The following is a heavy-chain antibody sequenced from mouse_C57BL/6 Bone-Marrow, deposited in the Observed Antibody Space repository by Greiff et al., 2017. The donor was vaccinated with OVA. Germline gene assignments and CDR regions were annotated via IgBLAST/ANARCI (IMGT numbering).Heavy chain of an antibody. CDR3: ARGDYGSSFDY. Sequence: QVQLQQPGAELVKPGASVKMSCKASGYTFTSYWITWVKQRPGQGLEWIGDINPNNGGTSYNQKFKGKATLTVDKSSSTAYMELRSLTSEDSAVYYCARGDYGSSFDYWGQGTTLTVSS. CDR2: INPNNGGT. D-gene: IGHD1-1*01. J-gene: IGHJ2*01. CDR1: GYTFTSYW. V-gene: IGHV1-55*01.